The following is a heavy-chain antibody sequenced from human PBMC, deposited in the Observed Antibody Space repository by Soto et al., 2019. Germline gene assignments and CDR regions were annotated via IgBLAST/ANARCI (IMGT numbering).Heavy chain of an antibody. CDR1: GYPISSGYY. Sequence: SETLSLTCAVSGYPISSGYYWGWIRQSPGKGLEWIGSLYHSGSTYYNPSLKSRVTISVDSSKNQFSLKLSSVTAADTAVYYCARNSYYDFWSGYQRAFDFWGQGTLVTVSS. CDR3: ARNSYYDFWSGYQRAFDF. V-gene: IGHV4-38-2*01. D-gene: IGHD3-3*01. CDR2: LYHSGST. J-gene: IGHJ4*02.